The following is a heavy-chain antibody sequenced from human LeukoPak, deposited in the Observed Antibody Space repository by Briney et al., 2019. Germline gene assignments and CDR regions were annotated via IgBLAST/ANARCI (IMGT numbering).Heavy chain of an antibody. D-gene: IGHD3-22*01. CDR2: ISGSGGST. J-gene: IGHJ3*02. V-gene: IGHV3-23*01. CDR3: AKVEGITMMIVVIRPYDAFDI. Sequence: PGGSLRLSCAASGFTFSSYAMSWVRQAPGKGLEWVSAISGSGGSTYYADSVKGRFTISSDNSKNTPYLQMNSLRAEDTAVYYCAKVEGITMMIVVIRPYDAFDIWGQGTMVTVSS. CDR1: GFTFSSYA.